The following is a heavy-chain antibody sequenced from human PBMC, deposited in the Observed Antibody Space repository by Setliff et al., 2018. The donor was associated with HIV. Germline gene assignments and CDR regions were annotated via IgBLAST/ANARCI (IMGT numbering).Heavy chain of an antibody. CDR3: ARDWRAYGVLGS. J-gene: IGHJ4*02. V-gene: IGHV4-4*02. Sequence: PSETLSLTCAVSGGSISSSNWWSWVRQPPGEGLEWIGEIYHNGNTNYSPSLKNRVTMSVDNSKNQFSLMVRSVTAADTAVYYCARDWRAYGVLGSWGQGMLVTVSS. CDR1: GGSISSSNW. D-gene: IGHD4-17*01. CDR2: IYHNGNT.